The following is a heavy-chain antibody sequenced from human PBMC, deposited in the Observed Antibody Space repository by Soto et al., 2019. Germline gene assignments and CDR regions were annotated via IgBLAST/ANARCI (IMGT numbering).Heavy chain of an antibody. CDR2: IHYSGST. CDR3: AAHDSGGYYAEY. D-gene: IGHD3-22*01. Sequence: QLQLQESGPGLVKPSETLSLTCTVSGDSVTISDYYWGWIRQPPGKGLEWIGSIHYSGSTYYKPYLKSRVTISGDTSKKQFSLKLTSVTAADAAVYYCAAHDSGGYYAEYWGQGTLVTVSA. J-gene: IGHJ4*02. V-gene: IGHV4-39*01. CDR1: GDSVTISDYY.